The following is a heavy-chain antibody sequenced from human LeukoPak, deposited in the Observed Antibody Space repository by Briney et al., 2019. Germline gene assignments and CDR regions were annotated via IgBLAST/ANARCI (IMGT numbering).Heavy chain of an antibody. CDR2: INPSGGST. V-gene: IGHV1-46*01. CDR3: ARKGANQVSDY. Sequence: ASVKVSCKASGYTFTNYYMHWVRQAPGQGPEWMGIINPSGGSTTYAQKFQGRVTVTRDMSTSTDYMELSSLRSEDTAVYYCARKGANQVSDYWGQGTLVTVSS. D-gene: IGHD1-14*01. CDR1: GYTFTNYY. J-gene: IGHJ4*02.